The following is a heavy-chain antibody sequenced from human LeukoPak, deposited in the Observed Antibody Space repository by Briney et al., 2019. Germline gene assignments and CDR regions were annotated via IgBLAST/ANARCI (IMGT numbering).Heavy chain of an antibody. CDR1: GGSFSGYY. J-gene: IGHJ4*02. V-gene: IGHV4-34*01. Sequence: SETLCLTCAVYGGSFSGYYWSWIRQPPGKGLEWIGEINHSGSTNYNPSLKSRVTISVDTSKNQFSLKLSSVTAADTAVYYCASSGGSYSDYWGQGTLVTVSS. D-gene: IGHD1-26*01. CDR2: INHSGST. CDR3: ASSGGSYSDY.